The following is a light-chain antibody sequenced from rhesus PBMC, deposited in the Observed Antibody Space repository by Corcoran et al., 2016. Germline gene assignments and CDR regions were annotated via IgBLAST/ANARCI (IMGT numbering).Light chain of an antibody. J-gene: IGKJ3*01. Sequence: DIQMTQSPSSLSASLGDTVTITCQASQGISSWLAWYQQTPGQAPKLLIYKASSLKDGVPSRFRGSGSGTNFTLTISSLQPEDFVTYYCLQYNSNPFTFGPGTKLDLK. CDR3: LQYNSNPFT. CDR1: QGISSW. V-gene: IGKV1-22*01. CDR2: KAS.